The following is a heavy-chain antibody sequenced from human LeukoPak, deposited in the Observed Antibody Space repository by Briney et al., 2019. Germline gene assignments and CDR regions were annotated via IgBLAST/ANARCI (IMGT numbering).Heavy chain of an antibody. CDR3: ARRTYYYDSSGYYQLSYYFDY. CDR1: GGSISHYY. J-gene: IGHJ4*02. Sequence: SETLSLTCTVSGGSISHYYWSWIRQSPGKGLEWIAYMNSYGSTDYNPSLKSRVTMSVDTSKNQFSLRLSSVTAADTAVYYCARRTYYYDSSGYYQLSYYFDYWGQGTLVTVSS. V-gene: IGHV4-4*09. CDR2: MNSYGST. D-gene: IGHD3-22*01.